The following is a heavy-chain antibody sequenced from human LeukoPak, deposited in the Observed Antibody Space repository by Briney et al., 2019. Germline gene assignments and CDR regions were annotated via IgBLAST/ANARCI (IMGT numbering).Heavy chain of an antibody. D-gene: IGHD3-16*01. CDR1: GGSFSGYY. V-gene: IGHV4-34*01. Sequence: PSETLSLTCAVYGGSFSGYYWSWIRQPPGKGPEWIGEISHSGSTNYNPSLKSRVTISLDTSKNQFSLKLSSVTAADWAVYYCARGSRWGRFFDYWGQGTLVTVSS. J-gene: IGHJ4*02. CDR3: ARGSRWGRFFDY. CDR2: ISHSGST.